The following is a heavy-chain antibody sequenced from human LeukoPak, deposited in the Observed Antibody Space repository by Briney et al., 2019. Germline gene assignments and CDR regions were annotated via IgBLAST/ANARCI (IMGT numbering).Heavy chain of an antibody. J-gene: IGHJ4*02. V-gene: IGHV4-59*08. Sequence: SETLSLTCTVSGGSISIYYWSWIRQPPGKGLEWIGYIYYSGSTNYNPSLKSRVTISVDTSKNQFSLKLSSVTAADTAVYYCATTLQNNPWYFDYWGQGTLVTVSS. CDR1: GGSISIYY. CDR3: ATTLQNNPWYFDY. CDR2: IYYSGST. D-gene: IGHD4-4*01.